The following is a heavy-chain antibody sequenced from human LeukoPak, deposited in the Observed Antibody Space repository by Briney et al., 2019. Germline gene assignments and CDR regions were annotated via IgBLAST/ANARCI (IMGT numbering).Heavy chain of an antibody. V-gene: IGHV3-23*01. Sequence: GGSLRLSCAASGFTFTTHAMSWVRQAPGKGLEWVSVITDSGGKTFYADSVKGRFTISRDNSKNTLYLQMNSLRAEDSAIYYCAKLWRGSYPRYFDYWGQGALVTVSS. J-gene: IGHJ4*02. D-gene: IGHD1-26*01. CDR2: ITDSGGKT. CDR1: GFTFTTHA. CDR3: AKLWRGSYPRYFDY.